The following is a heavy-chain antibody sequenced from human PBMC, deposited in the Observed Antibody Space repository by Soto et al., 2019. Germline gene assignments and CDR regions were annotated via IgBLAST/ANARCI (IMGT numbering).Heavy chain of an antibody. D-gene: IGHD3-22*01. CDR3: ARSAYLYYYDSSGLNWFDP. Sequence: SETLSLTCTVSGGSISSGGYYLRWIRQHPGKGLEWIGYIYYSGSTYYNPSLKSRVTISVDTSKNQFSLKLSSVTAADTAVYYCARSAYLYYYDSSGLNWFDPWGQGTLVTVSS. V-gene: IGHV4-31*03. CDR2: IYYSGST. J-gene: IGHJ5*02. CDR1: GGSISSGGYY.